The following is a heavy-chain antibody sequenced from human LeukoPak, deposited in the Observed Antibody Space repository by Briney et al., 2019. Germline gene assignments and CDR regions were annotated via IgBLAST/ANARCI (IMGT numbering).Heavy chain of an antibody. CDR2: INHSGST. Sequence: SETLSLTCAVYGVSFSGYYWSWIRQPPGKGLEWIGEINHSGSTNYNPSLKSRVTISVDTSKNQFSLKLSSVTAADTAVYYCARDPVVVPAGGLDYWGQGTLVTVSS. D-gene: IGHD2-2*01. CDR3: ARDPVVVPAGGLDY. J-gene: IGHJ4*02. V-gene: IGHV4-34*01. CDR1: GVSFSGYY.